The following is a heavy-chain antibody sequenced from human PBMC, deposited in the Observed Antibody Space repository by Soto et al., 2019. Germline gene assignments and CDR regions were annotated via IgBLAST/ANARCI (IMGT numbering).Heavy chain of an antibody. V-gene: IGHV4-31*03. CDR1: GGSISSGGYY. D-gene: IGHD6-13*01. CDR3: ARDSAAGFFDY. J-gene: IGHJ4*02. Sequence: SETLSLTCTVSGGSISSGGYYWSWIRQHPGKGLEWIGYIYYSGSTYYNPSLKSRVTISVDTSKNQFSLKLSSVTAADTAVYYWARDSAAGFFDYWGQGTLVTVSS. CDR2: IYYSGST.